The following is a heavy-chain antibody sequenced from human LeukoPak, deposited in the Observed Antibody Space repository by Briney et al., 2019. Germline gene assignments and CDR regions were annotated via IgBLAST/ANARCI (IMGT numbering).Heavy chain of an antibody. V-gene: IGHV3-74*01. Sequence: GGSLRLSCAASGFTFSSYSMNWVRQAPGKGLVWVSRISGDESTTSYADSVKGRFTIFRDNAKNTLFLQMNSLRVEDTAVYYCAGGSTLDRGLVYYWGQGTLVTVSS. CDR1: GFTFSSYS. CDR2: ISGDESTT. D-gene: IGHD3-10*01. CDR3: AGGSTLDRGLVYY. J-gene: IGHJ4*02.